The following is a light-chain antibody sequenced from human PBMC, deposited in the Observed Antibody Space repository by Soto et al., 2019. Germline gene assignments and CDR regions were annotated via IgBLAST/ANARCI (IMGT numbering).Light chain of an antibody. CDR3: QQYDSYSPLT. Sequence: DIQMTQSPSTLSGSVGDRVTITCRASQTISSWLAWYQQKPGKAPKLLIYKASTLKSGVPSRFSGSGSGTEFTLTISSLQPDDFATYYCQQYDSYSPLTFGGGTKV. V-gene: IGKV1-5*03. CDR1: QTISSW. J-gene: IGKJ4*01. CDR2: KAS.